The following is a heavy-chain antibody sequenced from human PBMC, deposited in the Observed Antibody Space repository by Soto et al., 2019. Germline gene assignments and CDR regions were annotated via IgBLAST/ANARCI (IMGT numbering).Heavy chain of an antibody. Sequence: QIQLVQSGAEVKKPGASVKVSCKASGYTFTSYGISWVRQAPGQGLEWMGWISAYNGNTNYAQKLQGRVTMTTDTSKSTAYMELRSLRSDDTAVYYCARGSSSWFYYYYYGMDVWGQGTTVTVSS. CDR1: GYTFTSYG. J-gene: IGHJ6*02. V-gene: IGHV1-18*01. CDR2: ISAYNGNT. CDR3: ARGSSSWFYYYYYGMDV. D-gene: IGHD6-6*01.